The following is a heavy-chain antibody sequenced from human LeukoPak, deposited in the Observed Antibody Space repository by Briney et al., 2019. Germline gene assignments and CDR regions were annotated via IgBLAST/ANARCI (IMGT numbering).Heavy chain of an antibody. J-gene: IGHJ4*02. Sequence: GGSPRLSCAASGFTFSRYNMNWVRQAPGKGLEWVSSISTSSSYIYYGDSVKGRLTITRDNAKNSLYLQMNSLRAEDTAVYYCAREYRSGDFDYWGQGTLVTVSS. CDR3: AREYRSGDFDY. CDR2: ISTSSSYI. D-gene: IGHD3-10*01. CDR1: GFTFSRYN. V-gene: IGHV3-21*06.